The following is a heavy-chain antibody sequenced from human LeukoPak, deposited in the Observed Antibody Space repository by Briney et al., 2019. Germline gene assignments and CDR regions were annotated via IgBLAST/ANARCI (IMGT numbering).Heavy chain of an antibody. J-gene: IGHJ4*02. Sequence: GASVKVSCKASGYTFNNYGITWVRQAPGQGLEWMGWITAFNGNTKYAQKVQGRVAMTTDTSTSTAYMELTSLRSDDTAVYYCARVYVDGPGYWTYWGQGTLVTVSS. CDR1: GYTFNNYG. D-gene: IGHD3-10*01. CDR2: ITAFNGNT. CDR3: ARVYVDGPGYWTY. V-gene: IGHV1-18*01.